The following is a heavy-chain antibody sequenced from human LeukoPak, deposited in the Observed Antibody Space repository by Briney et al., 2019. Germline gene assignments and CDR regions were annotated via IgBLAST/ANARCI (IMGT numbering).Heavy chain of an antibody. D-gene: IGHD4-23*01. J-gene: IGHJ5*02. Sequence: SETLSLTCAVYGGSFSGYYWSWIRQPPGKGLEWIGEINHSGSTNYNPSLKSRVTISVDTSKNQFSLKLSSVTAADTAVYYCAVSTVVRNWFDPWGQGTLVTVSS. V-gene: IGHV4-34*01. CDR3: AVSTVVRNWFDP. CDR1: GGSFSGYY. CDR2: INHSGST.